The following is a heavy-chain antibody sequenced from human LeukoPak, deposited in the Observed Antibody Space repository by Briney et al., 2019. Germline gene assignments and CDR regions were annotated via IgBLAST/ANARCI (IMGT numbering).Heavy chain of an antibody. CDR2: IYPGDSDT. CDR3: ARSLGYCSGGSCYSDGWFDP. Sequence: GESLKIPCKGSGYSFTSYWIGWVRQMPGKGLEWMGIIYPGDSDTRYSPSFQGQVTISADKSISTAYLQWSSLKASDTAMYYCARSLGYCSGGSCYSDGWFDPWGQGALVTVSS. CDR1: GYSFTSYW. D-gene: IGHD2-15*01. J-gene: IGHJ5*02. V-gene: IGHV5-51*01.